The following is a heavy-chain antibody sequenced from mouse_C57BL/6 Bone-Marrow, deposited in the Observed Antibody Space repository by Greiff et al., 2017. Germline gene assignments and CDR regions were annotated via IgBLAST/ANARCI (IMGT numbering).Heavy chain of an antibody. CDR1: GYTFTRYG. CDR2: IYPRSGNT. D-gene: IGHD1-1*01. CDR3: ARGGPITTVVEYYFDY. J-gene: IGHJ2*01. Sequence: VQLQQSGAELARPGASVKLSCKASGYTFTRYGISWVKQRTGQGLEWIGEIYPRSGNTYYNEKFKGKATLTADKSSSTAYMELRSLTSEDSAVYFCARGGPITTVVEYYFDYWGQGTTLTVSS. V-gene: IGHV1-81*01.